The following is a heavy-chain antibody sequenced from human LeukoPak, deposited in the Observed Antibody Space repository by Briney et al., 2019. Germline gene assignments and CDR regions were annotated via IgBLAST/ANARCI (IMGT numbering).Heavy chain of an antibody. V-gene: IGHV3-48*03. Sequence: PGGSLRLSCAASGFTFSSYEMNWVRQAPGKGLEWVSCISSSGSTIYYADSVKGRFTISRDNAKNSLYLQMNSLRAEDTAVYYCARGNSSGWSVELDYWGQGTLVTVSS. CDR2: ISSSGSTI. J-gene: IGHJ4*02. CDR3: ARGNSSGWSVELDY. D-gene: IGHD6-19*01. CDR1: GFTFSSYE.